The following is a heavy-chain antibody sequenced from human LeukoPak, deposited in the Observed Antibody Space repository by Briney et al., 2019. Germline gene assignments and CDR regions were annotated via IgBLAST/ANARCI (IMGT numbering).Heavy chain of an antibody. CDR3: ARDSIWFGSSVDY. CDR1: GFIFSGHA. V-gene: IGHV3-30*04. Sequence: PGGSLRLSCAASGFIFSGHAMHWVRQAPGKGLEWVAVISSNGGDEYNTDSVRGRFTISRDNSKNTLYLQMNSLRAEDTAVYYCARDSIWFGSSVDYWGQGTLVTVSS. J-gene: IGHJ4*02. D-gene: IGHD3-10*01. CDR2: ISSNGGDE.